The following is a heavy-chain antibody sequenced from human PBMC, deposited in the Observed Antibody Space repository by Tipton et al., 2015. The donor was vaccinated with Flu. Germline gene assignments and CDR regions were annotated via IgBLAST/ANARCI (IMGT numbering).Heavy chain of an antibody. V-gene: IGHV4-59*08. J-gene: IGHJ4*02. Sequence: TLSLTCTVSSGSTTSNYWSWLRQSPGKGLEWIGYIYYRGSTNYNPSLKSRVAISADMSKNQFSLVLTSVTASDTAIYYCARVWGSGYFDYWGQGILVTVSS. CDR3: ARVWGSGYFDY. CDR1: SGSTTSNY. CDR2: IYYRGST. D-gene: IGHD7-27*01.